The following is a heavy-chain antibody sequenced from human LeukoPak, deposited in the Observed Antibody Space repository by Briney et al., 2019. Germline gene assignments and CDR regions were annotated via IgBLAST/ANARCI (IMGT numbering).Heavy chain of an antibody. CDR2: ISAYDGNT. CDR3: ASLKNYYDSSGYLVTDAFDM. D-gene: IGHD3-22*01. V-gene: IGHV1-18*01. Sequence: ASVTLSCTASGYTFTSYGINWVRQAPGQGLEWMGWISAYDGNTKYAQKLQGRVTITTDTSTSTAYMELRSLRSDDTAVYYCASLKNYYDSSGYLVTDAFDMWGQGTMVSVSS. J-gene: IGHJ3*02. CDR1: GYTFTSYG.